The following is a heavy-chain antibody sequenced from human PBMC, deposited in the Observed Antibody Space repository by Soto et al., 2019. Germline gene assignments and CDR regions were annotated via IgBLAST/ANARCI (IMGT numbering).Heavy chain of an antibody. J-gene: IGHJ6*02. CDR2: ISGSGGST. CDR1: GFTFSSYA. D-gene: IGHD2-15*01. Sequence: GGSLRLSCAASGFTFSSYAMSWVRQAPGKGLEWVSAISGSGGSTYYADSVKGRFTISRDNSKNTLYLQMNSLRAEDTAVYYCAKGGTNCSGGSCSPDGYYYYGMDVWGQGTTVTVSS. V-gene: IGHV3-23*01. CDR3: AKGGTNCSGGSCSPDGYYYYGMDV.